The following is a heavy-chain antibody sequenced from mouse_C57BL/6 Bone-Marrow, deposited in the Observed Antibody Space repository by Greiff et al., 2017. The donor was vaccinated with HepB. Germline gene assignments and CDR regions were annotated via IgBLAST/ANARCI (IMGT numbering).Heavy chain of an antibody. D-gene: IGHD1-1*02. CDR1: GYTFTSYG. J-gene: IGHJ2*01. CDR2: IYPRSGNT. CDR3: ARSYYGSEDY. V-gene: IGHV1-81*01. Sequence: VQLVESGAELARPGASVKLSCKASGYTFTSYGISWVKQRTGQGLEWIGEIYPRSGNTYYNEKFKGKATLTADKSSSTAYMELRSLTSEDSAVYFCARSYYGSEDYWGQGTTLTVSS.